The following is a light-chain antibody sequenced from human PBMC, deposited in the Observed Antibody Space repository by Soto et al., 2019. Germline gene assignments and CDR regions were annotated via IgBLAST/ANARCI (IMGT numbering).Light chain of an antibody. V-gene: IGLV1-40*01. CDR3: QSYDSRLTGWV. CDR2: GNT. J-gene: IGLJ3*02. CDR1: SSNIGAGYD. Sequence: QSVLTQPPSVSGAPGQRVTISCTGSSSNIGAGYDVHWYQQLPGTAPKLLIYGNTNRPSGVPDRFFGSKSGSLASLAITGLQTEDEADYYCQSYDSRLTGWVFGGGTKLTVL.